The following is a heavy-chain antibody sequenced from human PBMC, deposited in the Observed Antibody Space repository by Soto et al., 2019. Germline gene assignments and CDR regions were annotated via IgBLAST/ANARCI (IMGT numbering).Heavy chain of an antibody. CDR1: GGTFSSDA. D-gene: IGHD6-13*01. CDR2: IIPIFGTA. V-gene: IGHV1-69*13. Sequence: ASVKVSCKASGGTFSSDAISWVRQAPGQGLEWMGGIIPIFGTANYAQKFQGRVTITADESTSTAYMELRSLRSDDTAVYYCASGPHAGQQLDYYYYVMDVWGQGTTVTVSS. J-gene: IGHJ6*02. CDR3: ASGPHAGQQLDYYYYVMDV.